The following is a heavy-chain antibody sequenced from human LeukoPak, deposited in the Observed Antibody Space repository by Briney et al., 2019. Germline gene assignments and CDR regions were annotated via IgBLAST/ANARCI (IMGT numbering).Heavy chain of an antibody. D-gene: IGHD6-25*01. CDR2: INPNSGGT. CDR3: ARVRFAYSSVPGAFDI. V-gene: IGHV1-2*02. J-gene: IGHJ3*02. CDR1: GYTFTGYY. Sequence: VASVKVSCKASGYTFTGYYMHWVRQAPGQGLEWMGWINPNSGGTNYAQKFQGRVTMTRDTSISTAYMELSRLRSDDTAVYYCARVRFAYSSVPGAFDIWGQGTMVTVSS.